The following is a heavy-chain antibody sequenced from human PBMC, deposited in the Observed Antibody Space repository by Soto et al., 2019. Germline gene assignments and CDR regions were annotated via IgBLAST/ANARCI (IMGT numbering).Heavy chain of an antibody. CDR2: ISSSSSYT. CDR3: ARVGNSRSMYYFDY. Sequence: PGGSLRLSCAASGFTSSDYYMSWIRQAPGKGLEWVSYISSSSSYTNYADSVKGRFTISRDNAKNSLYLQMNSLRAEDTAVYYCARVGNSRSMYYFDYWGQGTLVTVSS. J-gene: IGHJ4*02. D-gene: IGHD6-13*01. CDR1: GFTSSDYY. V-gene: IGHV3-11*06.